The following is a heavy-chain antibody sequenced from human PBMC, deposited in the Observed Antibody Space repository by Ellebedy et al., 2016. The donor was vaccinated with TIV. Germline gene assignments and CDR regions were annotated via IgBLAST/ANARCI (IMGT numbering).Heavy chain of an antibody. CDR2: ISYDGSNK. V-gene: IGHV3-30-3*01. D-gene: IGHD4-23*01. CDR1: GFTFSSYA. J-gene: IGHJ1*01. Sequence: GGSLRLXXAASGFTFSSYAMHWVRQAPGKGLEWVAVISYDGSNKYYADSVKGRFTISRDNSKNTLYLQMNSLRAEDTAVYYCARGVRTTVVRIAEYFQHWGQGTLVTVSS. CDR3: ARGVRTTVVRIAEYFQH.